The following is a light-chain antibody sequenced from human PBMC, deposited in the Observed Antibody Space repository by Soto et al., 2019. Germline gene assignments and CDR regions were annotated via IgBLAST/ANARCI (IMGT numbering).Light chain of an antibody. V-gene: IGKV3-11*01. J-gene: IGKJ1*01. CDR3: QQRSNWPPWT. CDR2: DAS. CDR1: QSVSSY. Sequence: EIVLTQSPATLPLSPGERATLSCRASQSVSSYLAWYQQNPGQAPRLLIYDASNRATGIPARFSGSGSGTDFTLTISSLEAEDFAVYYGQQRSNWPPWTFGQGTKVEIK.